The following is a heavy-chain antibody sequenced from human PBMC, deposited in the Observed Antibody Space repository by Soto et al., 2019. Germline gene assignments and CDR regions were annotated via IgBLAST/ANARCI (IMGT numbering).Heavy chain of an antibody. CDR3: ARGVGSGLSDY. V-gene: IGHV1-3*01. CDR2: INAGNGNT. J-gene: IGHJ4*02. CDR1: GYTFTSYA. D-gene: IGHD1-26*01. Sequence: QVQLVQSGAEVKKPGASVKVSCKASGYTFTSYAMHWVRQAPGQRLEWMGWINAGNGNTKYSQKIQGRVTITRDTSASTAYMELSSLRSEDTAVYYCARGVGSGLSDYWGQGTLVTVSS.